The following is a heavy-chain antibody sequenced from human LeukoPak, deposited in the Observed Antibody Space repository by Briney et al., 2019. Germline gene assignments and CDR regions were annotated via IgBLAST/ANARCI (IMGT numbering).Heavy chain of an antibody. Sequence: SETLSLTCTVSGGSISSSSYYWGWIRQPPGKGLEWIGSIYYSGSTYYNPSLKSRVTISVDTSKNQFSLKLSSVTAADTAVYYCARDPVDYYGSGSYYHSPRGYWGQGTLVTVSS. CDR1: GGSISSSSYY. V-gene: IGHV4-39*02. D-gene: IGHD3-10*01. CDR3: ARDPVDYYGSGSYYHSPRGY. CDR2: IYYSGST. J-gene: IGHJ4*02.